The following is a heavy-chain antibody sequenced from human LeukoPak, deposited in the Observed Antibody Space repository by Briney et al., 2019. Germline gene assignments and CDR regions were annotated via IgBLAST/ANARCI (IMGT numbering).Heavy chain of an antibody. CDR2: ISDSGGST. J-gene: IGHJ4*02. CDR3: AKDAWRYCSSTSCYYDY. Sequence: GGSLRLSCAASGFTFSSYAMSWVRQAPGKGLEWVSDISDSGGSTYYADSVKGRFTISRDNSKNTLYLQMNSLRAEDTAVYYCAKDAWRYCSSTSCYYDYWGQGTLVTVSS. D-gene: IGHD2-2*01. CDR1: GFTFSSYA. V-gene: IGHV3-23*01.